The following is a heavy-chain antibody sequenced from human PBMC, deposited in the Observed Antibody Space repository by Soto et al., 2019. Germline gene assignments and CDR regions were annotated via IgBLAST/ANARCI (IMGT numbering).Heavy chain of an antibody. D-gene: IGHD6-19*01. CDR2: INPSGGST. V-gene: IGHV1-46*01. Sequence: QVQLVQSGAEVKKPGASVKVSCKASGYTFTSYYMYWVRQAPGQGLEWMGIINPSGGSTSYAQKFQGRVTMTRDTSTSTVYMELSSLRSEDTAVYYCARVSSSGCLDYWGQGTLVTVSS. CDR1: GYTFTSYY. CDR3: ARVSSSGCLDY. J-gene: IGHJ4*02.